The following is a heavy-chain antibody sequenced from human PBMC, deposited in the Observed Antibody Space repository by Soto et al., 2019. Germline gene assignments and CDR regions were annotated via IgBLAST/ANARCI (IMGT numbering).Heavy chain of an antibody. CDR3: AVNPRLRYFDWLGYY. D-gene: IGHD3-9*01. J-gene: IGHJ4*02. CDR2: IIPIFGTA. CDR1: GGTFSSYA. V-gene: IGHV1-69*13. Sequence: GASVKVSCKASGGTFSSYAISWVRQAPGQGLEWMGGIIPIFGTANYAQKFQGRVTITADESTSTAYMELSSLRSEDTAVYYCAVNPRLRYFDWLGYYWGQGTLVTVSS.